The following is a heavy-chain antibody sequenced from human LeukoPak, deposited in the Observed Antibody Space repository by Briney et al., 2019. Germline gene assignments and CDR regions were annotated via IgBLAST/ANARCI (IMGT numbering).Heavy chain of an antibody. CDR3: ARDQEQPGLYDY. Sequence: GGSLRLSCATSGFTFSNSDMNWVRQAPGKGLEWVSVIYSGGSTYYADSVKGRFTISRDNSKNTLYLQMNSLRAEDTAVYYCARDQEQPGLYDYWGQGTLVTVSS. CDR1: GFTFSNSD. CDR2: IYSGGST. V-gene: IGHV3-66*01. J-gene: IGHJ4*02. D-gene: IGHD1/OR15-1a*01.